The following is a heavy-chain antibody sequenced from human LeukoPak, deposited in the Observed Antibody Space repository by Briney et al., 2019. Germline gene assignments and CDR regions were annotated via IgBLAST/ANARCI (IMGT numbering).Heavy chain of an antibody. CDR2: IYHSGST. CDR1: GGSISSGGYY. V-gene: IGHV4-30-2*01. CDR3: ARYLGYCSSTSCLDKHLDAFDI. D-gene: IGHD2-2*01. J-gene: IGHJ3*02. Sequence: SETLSLTCTVSGGSISSGGYYWSWIRQPPGKGLEWIGYIYHSGSTYYNPSLKSRVTISVDRSKNQFSLKLSSVTAADTAVYYCARYLGYCSSTSCLDKHLDAFDIWGQGTMVTVSS.